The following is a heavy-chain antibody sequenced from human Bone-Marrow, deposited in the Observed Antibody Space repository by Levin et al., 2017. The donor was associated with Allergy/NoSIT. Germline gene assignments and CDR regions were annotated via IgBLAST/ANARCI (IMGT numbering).Heavy chain of an antibody. CDR1: GFIFSDYG. J-gene: IGHJ4*02. CDR2: IWSDGSKR. Sequence: GGSLRLSCAASGFIFSDYGMHWVRQAPGRGLEWVAVIWSDGSKRYYADSVKGRFTISRDNSKNTLYLQMNSLRAEDTAVYYCAKRGGSSLFDYWGQGTLVTVSS. CDR3: AKRGGSSLFDY. V-gene: IGHV3-33*06. D-gene: IGHD6-6*01.